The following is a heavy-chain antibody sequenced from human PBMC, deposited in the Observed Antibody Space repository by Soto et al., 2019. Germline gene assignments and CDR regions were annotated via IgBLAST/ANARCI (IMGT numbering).Heavy chain of an antibody. CDR3: AREQYQLPLYYYYGMDV. Sequence: PGGSLRLSCAASGFTVSSNYMSWVRQAPGKGLEWVSVIYSGGSTYYADSVKGRFTISRDNSKNTLYLQMNSLRAEDTAVYYWAREQYQLPLYYYYGMDVWGQGTTVTVSS. CDR1: GFTVSSNY. J-gene: IGHJ6*02. CDR2: IYSGGST. V-gene: IGHV3-53*01. D-gene: IGHD2-2*01.